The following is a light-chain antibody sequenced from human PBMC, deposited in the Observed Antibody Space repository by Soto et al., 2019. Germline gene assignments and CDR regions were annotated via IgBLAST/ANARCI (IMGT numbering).Light chain of an antibody. CDR2: DAS. CDR1: QSISSW. CDR3: QQYNSYSPDT. V-gene: IGKV1-5*01. J-gene: IGKJ3*01. Sequence: DIQMTQSPSTLSASVGDRVTITCRASQSISSWLAWYQQKPGKAPKLLIYDASSLESGVPSRFSGSGSGTEFTLTISNLQPDDFATYYCQQYNSYSPDTFGPGTKVDIK.